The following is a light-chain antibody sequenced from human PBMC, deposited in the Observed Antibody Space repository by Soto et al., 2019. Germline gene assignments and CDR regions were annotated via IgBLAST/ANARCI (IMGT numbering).Light chain of an antibody. J-gene: IGKJ2*01. V-gene: IGKV3-11*01. CDR3: QHRSNWPPMYT. CDR2: DTS. CDR1: QSVGGF. Sequence: IVLTQSPATLPLSPGVTATLSCRASQSVGGFLAWEQQKSGQAPRLLIYDTSRRVTGIPARFSGSGSGTDFTLTISSLEPEDFAVYHCQHRSNWPPMYTFGQGTKLQIK.